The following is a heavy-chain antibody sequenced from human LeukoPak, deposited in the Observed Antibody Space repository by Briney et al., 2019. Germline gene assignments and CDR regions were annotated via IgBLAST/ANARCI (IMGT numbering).Heavy chain of an antibody. CDR3: ARVVYSGYDSYAFDI. V-gene: IGHV4-59*01. CDR2: ISYSGGT. CDR1: GGSISSYY. J-gene: IGHJ3*02. Sequence: PSETLSLTCTVSGGSISSYYWSWIRQPPGKGLEWIGSISYSGGTNYNPSLKTRITISVDTSKNQFSLKLSSVTAADTAVYYCARVVYSGYDSYAFDIWGQGTMVTVSS. D-gene: IGHD5-12*01.